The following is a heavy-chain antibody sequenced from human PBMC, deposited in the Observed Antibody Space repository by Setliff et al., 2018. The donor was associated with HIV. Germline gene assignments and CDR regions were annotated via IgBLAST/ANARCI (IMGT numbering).Heavy chain of an antibody. CDR3: ARQHYFDSGGLGAFDI. D-gene: IGHD3-22*01. Sequence: ASVKVSCKASGYTFTDYYIHWVRQAPGQGLEWMGWINPNSGGTKYALNFQGRVTMTGDTSISTAYMELSRLRSDDTAVYYCARQHYFDSGGLGAFDIWGQGTMVTVSS. J-gene: IGHJ3*02. CDR1: GYTFTDYY. CDR2: INPNSGGT. V-gene: IGHV1-2*02.